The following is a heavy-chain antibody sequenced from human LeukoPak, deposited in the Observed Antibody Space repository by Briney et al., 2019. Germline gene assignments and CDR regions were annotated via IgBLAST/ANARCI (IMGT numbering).Heavy chain of an antibody. Sequence: PGGSLRLSCVASGFTFSIYAMSWVRQAPGKGLEWVSAISGSGASTYYADSVKGRFTISRDNSKNTLYLQMNSLRAEDTAVYYCAKEYSGNYYYFDYWGQGTRVTVSS. J-gene: IGHJ4*02. CDR2: ISGSGAST. CDR1: GFTFSIYA. V-gene: IGHV3-23*01. D-gene: IGHD1-26*01. CDR3: AKEYSGNYYYFDY.